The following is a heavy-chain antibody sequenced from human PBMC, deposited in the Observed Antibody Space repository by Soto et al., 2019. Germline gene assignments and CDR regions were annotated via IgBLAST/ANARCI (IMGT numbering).Heavy chain of an antibody. CDR3: AHRRAYCTGGSCYSIWFDP. J-gene: IGHJ5*02. V-gene: IGHV2-5*02. CDR2: IYWDDDK. Sequence: QFTLKESGPTLVKPTQTLTLTCTFSGFSLSTSGMGVGWIRQPPGKALEWLALIYWDDDKRYSPSLKSRLTITKDTSKNQVVLTMTNMDPVDTATYYCAHRRAYCTGGSCYSIWFDPWGQGTLVTVSS. D-gene: IGHD2-15*01. CDR1: GFSLSTSGMG.